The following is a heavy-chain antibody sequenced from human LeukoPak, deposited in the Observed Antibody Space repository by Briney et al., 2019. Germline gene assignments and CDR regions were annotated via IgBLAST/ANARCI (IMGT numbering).Heavy chain of an antibody. Sequence: ASVKVSCKASGYTFTSYGISWVRQAPGQGLEGMGLISAYNGNTNYAQKLQGRVTMTTDTSTRTAYMELRSLRSDDTAVYYCFITMVRGVIITRDYWGQGTLVTVSS. D-gene: IGHD3-10*01. V-gene: IGHV1-18*01. CDR3: FITMVRGVIITRDY. CDR1: GYTFTSYG. J-gene: IGHJ4*02. CDR2: ISAYNGNT.